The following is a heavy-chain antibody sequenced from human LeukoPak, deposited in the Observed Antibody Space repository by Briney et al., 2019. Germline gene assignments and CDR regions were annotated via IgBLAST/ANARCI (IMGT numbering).Heavy chain of an antibody. D-gene: IGHD5-18*01. V-gene: IGHV4-59*01. J-gene: IGHJ4*02. CDR3: ARYSGYSYDFDY. CDR2: IYYSGST. Sequence: SETLSLTCTVSGGSISTYYWNWIRQPPGKGLEWIGYIYYSGSTNYNPSLKSRVTISVDTSKNQFSLNLTSVTAADTAVYYCARYSGYSYDFDYWGQGTLVTVSS. CDR1: GGSISTYY.